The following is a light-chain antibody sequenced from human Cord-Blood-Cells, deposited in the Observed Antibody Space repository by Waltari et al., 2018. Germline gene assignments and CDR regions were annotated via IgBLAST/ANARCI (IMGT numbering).Light chain of an antibody. CDR1: RPNIGNNY. CDR3: GTWDSSLSAGV. J-gene: IGLJ3*02. V-gene: IGLV1-51*02. Sequence: QSVLTQPPSVSAAPGQKVTISCSGSRPNIGNNYVSWYQQLPGTAPKLRIYENNKRPSGIPDRFSGSKSGTSATLGITGLQTGDEADYYCGTWDSSLSAGVFGGGTKLTVL. CDR2: ENN.